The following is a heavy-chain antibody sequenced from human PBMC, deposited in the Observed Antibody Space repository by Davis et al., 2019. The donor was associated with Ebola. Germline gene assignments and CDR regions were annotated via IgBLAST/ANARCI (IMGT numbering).Heavy chain of an antibody. CDR2: INPSGST. CDR1: GGSFNDYY. Sequence: PSETLSLTCAVYGGSFNDYYWTWIRQPPGKGLEWIGEINPSGSTNYNSSLKSRVTISVDTSKNQLSLKLNSVTAADTAVYYCARDGGYSSGWFDYWGQGTLVTVSS. V-gene: IGHV4-34*01. J-gene: IGHJ4*02. CDR3: ARDGGYSSGWFDY. D-gene: IGHD6-19*01.